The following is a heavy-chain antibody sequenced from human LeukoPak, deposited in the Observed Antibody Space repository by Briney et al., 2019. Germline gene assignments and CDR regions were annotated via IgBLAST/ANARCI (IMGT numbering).Heavy chain of an antibody. V-gene: IGHV3-21*01. J-gene: IGHJ4*02. CDR3: ARGGVGSSSWADY. CDR2: ISSSSSYI. D-gene: IGHD6-13*01. CDR1: GFTFSSYS. Sequence: PGGSLRLSCAASGFTFSSYSMNWVRQAPRKGLEWVSSISSSSSYIYYADSVKGRFTISRDNAKNSLYLQMNSLRAEDTAVYYCARGGVGSSSWADYWGQGTLVTVSS.